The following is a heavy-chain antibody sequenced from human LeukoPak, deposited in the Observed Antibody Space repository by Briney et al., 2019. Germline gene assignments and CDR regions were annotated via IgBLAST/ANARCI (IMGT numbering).Heavy chain of an antibody. CDR2: INSGRGS. CDR1: GFNFSTDA. V-gene: IGHV3-23*01. J-gene: IGHJ4*02. CDR3: AKDLMAGTLGYFDS. D-gene: IGHD6-19*01. Sequence: PGGSLRLSRAASGFNFSTDALSSVRQAPGKGLERVSGINSGRGSHYAASVSGRFTISRDNSKNTLFLQMNSLRAEDTAVYYCAKDLMAGTLGYFDSWGQGTLVTVSS.